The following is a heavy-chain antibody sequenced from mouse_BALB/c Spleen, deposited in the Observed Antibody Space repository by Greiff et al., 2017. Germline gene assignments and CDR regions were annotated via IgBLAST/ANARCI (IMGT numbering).Heavy chain of an antibody. D-gene: IGHD1-1*01. Sequence: VQLKQSGTVLARPGASVKMSCKASGYSFTSYWMHWVKQRPGQGLDWIGAIYPGNSDTSYNQKFKGKAKLTAVTSASTAYMELSSLTNEDSAVYYCAPYYGSQNAMDYWGQGTSVTVSS. V-gene: IGHV1-5*01. CDR2: IYPGNSDT. CDR3: APYYGSQNAMDY. J-gene: IGHJ4*01. CDR1: GYSFTSYW.